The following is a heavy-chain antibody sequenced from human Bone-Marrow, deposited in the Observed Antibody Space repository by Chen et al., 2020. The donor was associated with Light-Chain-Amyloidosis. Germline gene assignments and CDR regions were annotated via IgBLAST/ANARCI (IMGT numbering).Heavy chain of an antibody. D-gene: IGHD2-2*01. J-gene: IGHJ4*02. V-gene: IGHV4-31*03. CDR1: GGSIRSGDYY. CDR3: ARVALVPASIFDV. Sequence: QVQLQESGPELVKPSQTLSLTCTVSGGSIRSGDYYWTWIRQHPGEGLEWIGNIFPSGMTLISPSLWGRVSISLDTSKNHFSLSLSSVTVADTAVYFCARVALVPASIFDVWGRGTQVTFSS. CDR2: IFPSGMT.